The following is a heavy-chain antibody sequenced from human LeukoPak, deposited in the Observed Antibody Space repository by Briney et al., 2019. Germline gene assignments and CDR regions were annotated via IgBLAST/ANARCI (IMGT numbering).Heavy chain of an antibody. CDR3: AREDIVVVPAALSY. D-gene: IGHD2-2*01. CDR1: GGSVSSGSYY. V-gene: IGHV4-61*01. CDR2: IYYSGST. J-gene: IGHJ4*02. Sequence: SETLSLTCTVSGGSVSSGSYYWSSIRHPPGKGLEWVGYIYYSGSTNYNPSLKSRVTISVDTSKNQFSLKLSSVTAADTAVYYCAREDIVVVPAALSYWGQGTLVTVSS.